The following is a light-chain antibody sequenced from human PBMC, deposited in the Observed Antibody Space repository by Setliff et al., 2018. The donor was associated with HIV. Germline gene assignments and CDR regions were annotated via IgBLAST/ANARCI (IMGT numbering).Light chain of an antibody. CDR3: CSFTSSNTYV. CDR2: DVN. Sequence: QSVLTQPPSASGSPGQSVTISCTGTSSDVGAYNYVSWYQQHPGKAPKLMIYDVNKRPSGVSDRFSASKSGNTASLTISGLQADDEADYYCCSFTSSNTYVFGTGTKVTVL. J-gene: IGLJ1*01. V-gene: IGLV2-8*01. CDR1: SSDVGAYNY.